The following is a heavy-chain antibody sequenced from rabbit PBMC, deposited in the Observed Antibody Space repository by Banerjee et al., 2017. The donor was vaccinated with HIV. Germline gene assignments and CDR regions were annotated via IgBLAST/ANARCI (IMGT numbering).Heavy chain of an antibody. J-gene: IGHJ4*01. D-gene: IGHD1-1*01. CDR2: IYTGSSGNT. CDR3: ARDPIAYTSGSGEYTGNL. V-gene: IGHV1S45*01. CDR1: GFDFSGSYW. Sequence: QEQLEESGGDLVKPEGSLTLTCKASGFDFSGSYWICWVRQAPGKRPEWIACIYTGSSGNTDYATWAKGRFTISETSSTTVTLQMTTLTAADTATYFCARDPIAYTSGSGEYTGNLWGPGTLVTVS.